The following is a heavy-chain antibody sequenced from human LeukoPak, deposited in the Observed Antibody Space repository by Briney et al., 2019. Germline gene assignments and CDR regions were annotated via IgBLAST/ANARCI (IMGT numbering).Heavy chain of an antibody. Sequence: GGSLRLSCAASGFTFSSYAMHWVRQAPGKGLEWVAVISYDGSNKYYADSVKGRFTISRDNSKNTLYLQMNSLRAEDTAVHYCARSGGYSFYFDYWGQGTLVTVSS. V-gene: IGHV3-30-3*01. CDR2: ISYDGSNK. CDR3: ARSGGYSFYFDY. CDR1: GFTFSSYA. J-gene: IGHJ4*02. D-gene: IGHD5-18*01.